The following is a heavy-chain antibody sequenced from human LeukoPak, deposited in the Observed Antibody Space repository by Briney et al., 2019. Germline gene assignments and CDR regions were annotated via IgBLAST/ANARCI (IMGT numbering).Heavy chain of an antibody. Sequence: ASVKVSCKASGYTFTSYGISWVRQAPGQGLEWKGWISASNGNTNYAQKLQGRVTMTTDTSTSTAYMELRSLRSDDTAVYYSARGYCSSTSCLISWFDPWGQGTLVTVSS. CDR2: ISASNGNT. D-gene: IGHD2-2*01. J-gene: IGHJ5*02. CDR1: GYTFTSYG. V-gene: IGHV1-18*01. CDR3: ARGYCSSTSCLISWFDP.